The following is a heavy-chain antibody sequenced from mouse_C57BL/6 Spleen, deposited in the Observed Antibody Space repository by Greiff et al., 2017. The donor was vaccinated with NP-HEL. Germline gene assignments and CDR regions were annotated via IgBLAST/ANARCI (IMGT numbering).Heavy chain of an antibody. J-gene: IGHJ4*01. D-gene: IGHD4-1*01. CDR3: ASDVGVRKAMDY. V-gene: IGHV1-64*01. CDR2: IHPNSGST. CDR1: GYTFTSYW. Sequence: VKLMESGAELVKPGASVKLSCKASGYTFTSYWMHWVKQRPGQGLEWIGMIHPNSGSTNYNEKFKSKATLTVDKSSSTAYMQLSSLTSDDSAVYYCASDVGVRKAMDYWGQGTSVTVSS.